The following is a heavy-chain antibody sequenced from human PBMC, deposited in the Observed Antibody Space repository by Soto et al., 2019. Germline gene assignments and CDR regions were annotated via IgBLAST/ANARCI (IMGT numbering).Heavy chain of an antibody. CDR1: GYSFGNYW. D-gene: IGHD3-10*01. CDR2: IYPDDSDI. Sequence: GESLKISCKASGYSFGNYWIAWVRQMSGRGLELMGIIYPDDSDIIYSPSFLGQVTISADKSISTAYLQWSSLKASDTAMYYCARRKYGSGDNWGQGTQVTVSS. CDR3: ARRKYGSGDN. J-gene: IGHJ4*02. V-gene: IGHV5-51*01.